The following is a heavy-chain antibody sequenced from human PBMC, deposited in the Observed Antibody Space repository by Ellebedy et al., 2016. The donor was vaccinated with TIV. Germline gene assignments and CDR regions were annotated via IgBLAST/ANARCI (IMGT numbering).Heavy chain of an antibody. V-gene: IGHV3-30*04. J-gene: IGHJ5*02. CDR2: ISYDGSNE. CDR1: GFTFNTYA. D-gene: IGHD2-2*01. Sequence: GESLKISCAASGFTFNTYAMHWVRQAPGKGLEWVAVISYDGSNEYYTDSVKGRFTISRDNSENTLSLQMNSLRAEDTAVYYCARDWGVVVLPTAAILNWFDPWGQGTLVTVSS. CDR3: ARDWGVVVLPTAAILNWFDP.